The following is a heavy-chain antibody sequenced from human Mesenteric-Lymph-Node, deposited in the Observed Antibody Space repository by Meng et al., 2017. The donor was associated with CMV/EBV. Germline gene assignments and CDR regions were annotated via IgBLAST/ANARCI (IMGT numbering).Heavy chain of an antibody. CDR3: ARDGFGGYLDS. V-gene: IGHV3-7*01. D-gene: IGHD3-16*01. Sequence: GGSLRLSCAASGFTFSQHWISWVRQAPGKGLEWVANIREDGNRRGYADSVRGRFIISRDNAKNSLYLDMNSLGADDMATYYCARDGFGGYLDSWSQGTLVTVSS. J-gene: IGHJ4*02. CDR2: IREDGNRR. CDR1: GFTFSQHW.